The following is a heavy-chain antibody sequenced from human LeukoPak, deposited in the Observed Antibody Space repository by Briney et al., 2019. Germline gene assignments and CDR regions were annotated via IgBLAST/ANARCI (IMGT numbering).Heavy chain of an antibody. V-gene: IGHV1-2*02. J-gene: IGHJ4*02. CDR3: ARVGGPGYSSGWYGY. CDR1: GYTLTGYY. Sequence: GASVKVPCKASGYTLTGYYMHWVRQAPGQGLEWMGWIDPNSGGTNYAQKFQGRVTLTRDTSISTAYMELSRLRSDDTAVYYCARVGGPGYSSGWYGYWGQGTLVTVSS. D-gene: IGHD6-19*01. CDR2: IDPNSGGT.